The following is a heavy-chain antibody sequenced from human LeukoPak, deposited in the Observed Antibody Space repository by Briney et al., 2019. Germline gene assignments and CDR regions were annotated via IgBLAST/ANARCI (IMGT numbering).Heavy chain of an antibody. V-gene: IGHV3-30-3*01. CDR2: ISYDGSNK. D-gene: IGHD1-26*01. CDR3: ARDKGGSYYVDYYYYGMDV. Sequence: PGGSLRLSCAASGFTFSSYAMSWVRQAPGKGLEWVAVISYDGSNKYYADSVKGRFTISRDNSKNTLYLQMNSLRAEDTAVYYCARDKGGSYYVDYYYYGMDVWGQGTTVTVSS. J-gene: IGHJ6*02. CDR1: GFTFSSYA.